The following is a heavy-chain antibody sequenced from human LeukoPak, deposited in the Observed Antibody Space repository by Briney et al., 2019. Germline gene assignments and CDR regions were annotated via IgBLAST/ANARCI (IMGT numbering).Heavy chain of an antibody. CDR3: ARGLPGGASFDY. CDR2: INHSGST. CDR1: GGSFSGYY. Sequence: SETLSLTCAVYGGSFSGYYGSWIRQPPGKGLEWIGEINHSGSTNYNPSLKSRVTISVDTSKNQFSLKLSSVTAADTAVYYCARGLPGGASFDYWGQGTLVTVSS. D-gene: IGHD3-10*01. J-gene: IGHJ4*02. V-gene: IGHV4-34*01.